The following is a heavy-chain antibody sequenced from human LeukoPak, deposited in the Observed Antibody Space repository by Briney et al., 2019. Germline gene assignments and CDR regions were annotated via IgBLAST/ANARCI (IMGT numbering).Heavy chain of an antibody. CDR1: GGTFSSYA. V-gene: IGHV1-69*05. Sequence: ASVKVSCKASGGTFSSYAISWVRQAPGQGLEWMGRIIPIFGTANYAQKFQGRVTITTDESTSTAYMELSSLRSEDTAVYYCARDFSMVRGVPAYWGQGTLATVSS. CDR3: ARDFSMVRGVPAY. CDR2: IIPIFGTA. D-gene: IGHD3-10*01. J-gene: IGHJ4*02.